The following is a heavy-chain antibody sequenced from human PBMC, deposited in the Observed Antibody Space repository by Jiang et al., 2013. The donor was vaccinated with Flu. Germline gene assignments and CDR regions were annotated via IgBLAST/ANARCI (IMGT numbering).Heavy chain of an antibody. CDR2: ISYDGSNK. CDR3: ARKPSISVAGTEDYFDY. J-gene: IGHJ4*02. D-gene: IGHD6-19*01. CDR1: GFTFSSYA. Sequence: QLVESGGGVVQPGRSLRLSCAASGFTFSSYAMHWVRQAPGKGLEWVAVISYDGSNKYYADSVKGRFTISRDNSKNTLYLQMNSLRAEDTAVYYCARKPSISVAGTEDYFDYWGQGTLVTVSS. V-gene: IGHV3-30-3*01.